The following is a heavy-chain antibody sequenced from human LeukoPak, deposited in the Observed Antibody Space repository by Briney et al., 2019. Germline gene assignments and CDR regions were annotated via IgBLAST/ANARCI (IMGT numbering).Heavy chain of an antibody. J-gene: IGHJ4*02. Sequence: PGGSLRLSCAASGFTFSTYGMHWVRQAPGKGLEWVAVIWYDGSNKYYADSVKGRFTISRDNSKNTLYLQMNSLRAEDTAVYYCARQYSSSWRSFDYWGQGTLVTVSS. CDR3: ARQYSSSWRSFDY. V-gene: IGHV3-33*01. CDR2: IWYDGSNK. CDR1: GFTFSTYG. D-gene: IGHD6-13*01.